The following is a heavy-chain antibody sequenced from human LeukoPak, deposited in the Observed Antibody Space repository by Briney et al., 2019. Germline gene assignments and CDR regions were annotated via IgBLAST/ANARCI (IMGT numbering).Heavy chain of an antibody. V-gene: IGHV5-51*01. CDR3: ALSYGSGIGAFDI. CDR1: GYSFTSYW. CDR2: IYPGDSDT. J-gene: IGHJ3*02. D-gene: IGHD3-10*01. Sequence: GESLKISWKGSGYSFTSYWISWVRQMPGKGLEWMGIIYPGDSDTRYSPSFQGKVTVSADKSISTAYLQWSSLKASDTAMYYCALSYGSGIGAFDIWGQGTMVTVSS.